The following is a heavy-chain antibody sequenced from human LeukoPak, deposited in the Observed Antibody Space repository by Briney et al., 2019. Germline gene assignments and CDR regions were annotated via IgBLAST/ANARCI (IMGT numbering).Heavy chain of an antibody. CDR1: GGSFSNYN. CDR2: IYYSGST. Sequence: SETLSLTCTVSGGSFSNYNWSWIRQPPGKGLEWIGYIYYSGSTNYNPSLKSRVTISVDTSKNQFSLKLSSVTAADTAVYYCARVAYYYDSSGYYFFDYWGQGTLVTVSS. V-gene: IGHV4-59*12. D-gene: IGHD3-22*01. J-gene: IGHJ4*02. CDR3: ARVAYYYDSSGYYFFDY.